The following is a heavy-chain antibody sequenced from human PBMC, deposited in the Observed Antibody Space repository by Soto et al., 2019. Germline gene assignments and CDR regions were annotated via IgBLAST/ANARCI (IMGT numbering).Heavy chain of an antibody. CDR3: AKDQTDYYYCGMDV. J-gene: IGHJ6*02. Sequence: GGSLRLSCAASGFTFSSYGMHWVRQAPGKGLEWVAVISYDGSNKYYADSVKGRFTISRDHSKNTLYLQMNSLRAEDTAGYYCAKDQTDYYYCGMDVWGQGTTGTVS. CDR2: ISYDGSNK. CDR1: GFTFSSYG. V-gene: IGHV3-30*18.